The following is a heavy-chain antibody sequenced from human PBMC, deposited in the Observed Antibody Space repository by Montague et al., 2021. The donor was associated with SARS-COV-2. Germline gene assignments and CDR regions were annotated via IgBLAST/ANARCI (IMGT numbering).Heavy chain of an antibody. V-gene: IGHV4-59*01. CDR1: GGSISGYY. J-gene: IGHJ6*02. CDR2: IYYSGST. CDR3: ARLLSSCTNGVCRTYYYYAMDV. Sequence: SETLSLTCTVSGGSISGYYWSWIRQPPGKGLEWIGYIYYSGSTKYNPFLESRVTVSVDRSKNQVSLKLSSVTAADTAVYYCARLLSSCTNGVCRTYYYYAMDVWGQGTTVTVSS. D-gene: IGHD2-8*01.